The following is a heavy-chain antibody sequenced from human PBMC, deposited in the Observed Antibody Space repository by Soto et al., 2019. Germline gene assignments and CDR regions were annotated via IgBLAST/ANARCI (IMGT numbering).Heavy chain of an antibody. CDR2: IHHTRST. CDR1: GGAIIDTNYY. J-gene: IGHJ5*02. Sequence: SETLSLTCTVSGGAIIDTNYYWGWIRQTPGEGLEWIGTIHHTRSTYYNPSLKSRVIISLDTSKNQFSLKLSSVAAADTALYYCARPEGGYGSGYSWFDPWGQGTRVTVSS. V-gene: IGHV4-39*01. CDR3: ARPEGGYGSGYSWFDP. D-gene: IGHD5-12*01.